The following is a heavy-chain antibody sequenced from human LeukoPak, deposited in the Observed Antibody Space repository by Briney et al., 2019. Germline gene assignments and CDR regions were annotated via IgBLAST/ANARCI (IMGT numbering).Heavy chain of an antibody. Sequence: SETLSLTCTVSGYSISSGHYWGWIRPPPGKGLEWIGSIYHSGSTYYNPSLKSRVTISVDTSKNQFSLKLSSVTAADTAVYYCARGYMLHDYRRGFDPWGQGTLVTVSS. CDR2: IYHSGST. CDR1: GYSISSGHY. J-gene: IGHJ5*02. CDR3: ARGYMLHDYRRGFDP. D-gene: IGHD4-11*01. V-gene: IGHV4-38-2*02.